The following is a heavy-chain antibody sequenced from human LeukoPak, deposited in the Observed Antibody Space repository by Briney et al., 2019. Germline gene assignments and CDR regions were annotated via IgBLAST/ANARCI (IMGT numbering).Heavy chain of an antibody. CDR3: ARNYYYDSSGYPLDY. D-gene: IGHD3-22*01. CDR1: GFTFSSYA. V-gene: IGHV3-30-3*01. J-gene: IGHJ4*02. CDR2: ISYDGSNK. Sequence: QPGRSLRLSCAASGFTFSSYAMHWVRQAPGKGLEWVAVISYDGSNKYYADSVKGRFTISRDNSKNTLYLQMNSLRAEDTAVYYCARNYYYDSSGYPLDYWGQGTLVTVSS.